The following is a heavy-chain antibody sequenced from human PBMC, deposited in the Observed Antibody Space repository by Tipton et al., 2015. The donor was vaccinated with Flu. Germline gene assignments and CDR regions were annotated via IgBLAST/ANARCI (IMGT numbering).Heavy chain of an antibody. CDR1: GFNFGDYA. Sequence: QLVQSGGGLVQPGRSLRLSCTTSGFNFGDYALSWVRQAPGKGLEWVGLIRSKAYGGTTTCAASVRDRFSVSSDDSKSTLYLQMNSLKTEDTAMYYCCREYDKRPGGYFHHWGQGTLVTVSS. J-gene: IGHJ1*01. D-gene: IGHD3-22*01. V-gene: IGHV3-49*04. CDR2: IRSKAYGGTT. CDR3: CREYDKRPGGYFHH.